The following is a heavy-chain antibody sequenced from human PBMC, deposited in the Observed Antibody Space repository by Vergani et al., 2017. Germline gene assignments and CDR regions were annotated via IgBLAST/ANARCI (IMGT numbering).Heavy chain of an antibody. Sequence: QVQLQQWGAGLLKPSETLSLTCAVYGGSFSGYYWSWIRQPPRQGLEWIGEINHSGSTNYNPSLKSRVTISVDTSKNQFSLKLSSVTAADTAVYYCARGNYYGSGSYYRVKKYFDYWGQGTLVTVSS. D-gene: IGHD3-10*01. J-gene: IGHJ4*02. V-gene: IGHV4-34*01. CDR3: ARGNYYGSGSYYRVKKYFDY. CDR1: GGSFSGYY. CDR2: INHSGST.